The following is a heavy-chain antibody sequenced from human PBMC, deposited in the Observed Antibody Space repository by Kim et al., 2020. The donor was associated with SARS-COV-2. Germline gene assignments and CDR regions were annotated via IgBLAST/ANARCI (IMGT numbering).Heavy chain of an antibody. D-gene: IGHD6-19*01. CDR3: ARELQWLGIFVGMDV. J-gene: IGHJ6*02. CDR2: ISSSSSTK. CDR1: GFTFSSYS. Sequence: GGSLRLSCAASGFTFSSYSMNWVRQAPGKGLEWVSYISSSSSTKYYADSVKGRFTISRDNAKNSLYLQMNSLRDEDTAVYYCARELQWLGIFVGMDVWGQGTTVTVSS. V-gene: IGHV3-48*02.